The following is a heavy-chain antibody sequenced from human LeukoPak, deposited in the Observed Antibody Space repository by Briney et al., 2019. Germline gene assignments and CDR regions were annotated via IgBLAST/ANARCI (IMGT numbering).Heavy chain of an antibody. Sequence: GASVKVSCKASGYTFTGYYIHWVRQAPGQGLEWMGWINPNSGGTNYAQIFQGRVTMTTDTSTSTAYMELRSLRYDDTAVYYCAPLRKGYYYMDVWGKGTTVTVSS. CDR3: APLRKGYYYMDV. CDR1: GYTFTGYY. D-gene: IGHD5/OR15-5a*01. V-gene: IGHV1-2*02. J-gene: IGHJ6*03. CDR2: INPNSGGT.